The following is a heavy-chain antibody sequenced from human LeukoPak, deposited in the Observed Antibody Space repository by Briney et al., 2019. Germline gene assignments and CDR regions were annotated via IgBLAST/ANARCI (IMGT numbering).Heavy chain of an antibody. CDR3: ARHYDTTDYYFDY. J-gene: IGHJ4*02. CDR2: IFYSGST. V-gene: IGHV4-39*07. CDR1: GGSISTSNYY. Sequence: SETLSLTCTVSGGSISTSNYYWGWIRQPPGKGLEWIGNIFYSGSTYYSPSLKSRVTMSGDTSKNQFSLKLSSVTAADTAVYYCARHYDTTDYYFDYWGQGTLVTVSS. D-gene: IGHD3-22*01.